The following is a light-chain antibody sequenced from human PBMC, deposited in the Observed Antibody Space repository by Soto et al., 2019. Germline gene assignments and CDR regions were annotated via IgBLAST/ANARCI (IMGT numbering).Light chain of an antibody. CDR2: GAS. V-gene: IGKV3-20*01. CDR3: QQYGSSPPT. J-gene: IGKJ1*01. Sequence: ESVLTQSPGTLSLSPGERSTLSSRASQSVSSSYLAWYQRKPGQAPRLLIYGASSRATDMPIRFSGSGSGTDITLTITTLEQEDVAVYYCQQYGSSPPTFGQGTKVEIK. CDR1: QSVSSSY.